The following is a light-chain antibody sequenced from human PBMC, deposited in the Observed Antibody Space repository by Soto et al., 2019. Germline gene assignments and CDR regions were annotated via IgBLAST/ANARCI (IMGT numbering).Light chain of an antibody. V-gene: IGLV1-40*01. CDR2: GNS. CDR3: QSFDDSLGAWV. J-gene: IGLJ3*02. CDR1: SSNIGAGND. Sequence: QSVLTQPPSVSGSPGQRVTISCTGSSSNIGAGNDVHWYQQLPRTAPQLLIHGNSNRPSGVPDRFSGSQSGTSASLAIAGLQAEDEDDYDCQSFDDSLGAWVFGGGTKLPVL.